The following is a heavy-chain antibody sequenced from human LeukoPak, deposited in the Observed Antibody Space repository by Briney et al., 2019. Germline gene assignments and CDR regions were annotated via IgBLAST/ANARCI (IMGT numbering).Heavy chain of an antibody. Sequence: SQTLSLTCTVSGGSISSGDYYWSWIRQPPGKGLEWIGYIYYSGSTYYNPSLKSRVTISVDTSKNQFSLKLSSVTAADTAVYYRARRRDYDSSGYDYWGQGTLVTVSS. CDR1: GGSISSGDYY. J-gene: IGHJ4*02. CDR3: ARRRDYDSSGYDY. CDR2: IYYSGST. D-gene: IGHD3-22*01. V-gene: IGHV4-30-4*01.